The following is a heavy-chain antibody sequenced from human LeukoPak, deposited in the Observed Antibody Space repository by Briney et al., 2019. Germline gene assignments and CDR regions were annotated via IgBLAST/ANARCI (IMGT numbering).Heavy chain of an antibody. J-gene: IGHJ5*02. CDR2: IYSGGST. CDR1: GFTVSSNY. Sequence: GGSLRLSCAASGFTVSSNYMSWVRQAPGKGLEWVSVIYSGGSTYYADSVKGRFTISRDNSKNTLYLQMNSLRAEDTAVYYCAKAARIAARPGWFDPWGQGTLVTVSS. D-gene: IGHD6-6*01. V-gene: IGHV3-53*05. CDR3: AKAARIAARPGWFDP.